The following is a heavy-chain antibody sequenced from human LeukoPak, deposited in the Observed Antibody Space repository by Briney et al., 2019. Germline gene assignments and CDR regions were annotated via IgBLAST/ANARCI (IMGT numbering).Heavy chain of an antibody. CDR2: IGQDGTET. J-gene: IGHJ4*02. CDR1: GLTFSSFA. Sequence: PGGSLRLSCEASGLTFSSFAVSWVRQAPGKGLEWVANIGQDGTETVYVGSVKGRFTISRDNARKLLFLQMNSLRADDTAVYYCAIPSSYDGSRYYHAYWGQGTLVSVSS. V-gene: IGHV3-7*01. D-gene: IGHD3-22*01. CDR3: AIPSSYDGSRYYHAY.